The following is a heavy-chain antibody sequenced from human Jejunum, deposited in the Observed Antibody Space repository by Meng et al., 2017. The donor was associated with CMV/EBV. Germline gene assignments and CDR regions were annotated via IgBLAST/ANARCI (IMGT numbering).Heavy chain of an antibody. CDR2: IHPNAGSI. CDR3: TRDYSGNWAIDY. D-gene: IGHD4-23*01. V-gene: IGHV1-2*06. Sequence: CKASGYTFTAYWTHWVRQAPGQGLEWMGRIHPNAGSIDYAQKFQGRVTMTRDTSISTVYMDLSSLTSDDTAVYYCTRDYSGNWAIDYWGQGTLVTVSS. CDR1: GYTFTAYW. J-gene: IGHJ4*02.